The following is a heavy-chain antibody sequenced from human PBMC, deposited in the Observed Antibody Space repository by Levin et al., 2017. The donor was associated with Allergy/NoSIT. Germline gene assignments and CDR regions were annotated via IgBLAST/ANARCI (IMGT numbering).Heavy chain of an antibody. CDR3: ARDDPFDY. Sequence: GESLKISCQVSGYSFTSYWIGWVRQMPGKGLEWMGIIYPGDSDTKYSPSFQGQVTISADKSIRTAYLQWSSLRASDTAMYFCARDDPFDYWGQGTLVTVSS. CDR1: GYSFTSYW. D-gene: IGHD1-1*01. J-gene: IGHJ4*02. V-gene: IGHV5-51*01. CDR2: IYPGDSDT.